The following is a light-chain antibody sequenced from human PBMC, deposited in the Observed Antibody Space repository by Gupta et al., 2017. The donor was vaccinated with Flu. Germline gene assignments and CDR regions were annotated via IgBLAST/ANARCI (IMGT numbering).Light chain of an antibody. CDR3: MQDGSSPTRT. J-gene: IGKJ4*02. V-gene: IGKV3-20*01. CDR2: GAT. CDR1: QSVSSSY. Sequence: EIVLTQSPGTLSLSPGERATLSCRASQSVSSSYLAWYQQKPGQAPRLLIYGATSRASGIPDRFSGSGSGTDFTLTISRLEPEDFAVYYCMQDGSSPTRTFGEGTKVEIK.